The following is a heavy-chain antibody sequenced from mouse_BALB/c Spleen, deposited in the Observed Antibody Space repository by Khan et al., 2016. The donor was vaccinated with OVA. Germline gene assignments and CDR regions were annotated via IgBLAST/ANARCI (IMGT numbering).Heavy chain of an antibody. Sequence: EVQLQESGPGLVQPSQSLSLTCTVTGYSITTDSAWNWIRQFPGNKLVWMGYINYSGSTGYHPSLKSRISITRDTSKNQFFLQLNSVTTEDTATYFCARGVRRTYWGQGTLVTVSA. V-gene: IGHV3-2*02. CDR2: INYSGST. J-gene: IGHJ3*01. D-gene: IGHD2-14*01. CDR1: GYSITTDSA. CDR3: ARGVRRTY.